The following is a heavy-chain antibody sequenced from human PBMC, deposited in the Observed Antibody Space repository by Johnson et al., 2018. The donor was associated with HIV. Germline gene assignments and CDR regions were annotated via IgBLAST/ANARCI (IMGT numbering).Heavy chain of an antibody. Sequence: MQLVESGGGLVQPGGSLRLSCAASGFTFSNYDMHWVRQVTGKGLEWVSAIGTAGDTYYTGSVKGRFTISRENAENSLYLQMNTLRADDTVVYYCARVAADSSCYYRVAFDRWGHGTFVTVSS. V-gene: IGHV3-13*01. CDR1: GFTFSNYD. CDR3: ARVAADSSCYYRVAFDR. D-gene: IGHD3-22*01. J-gene: IGHJ3*02. CDR2: IGTAGDT.